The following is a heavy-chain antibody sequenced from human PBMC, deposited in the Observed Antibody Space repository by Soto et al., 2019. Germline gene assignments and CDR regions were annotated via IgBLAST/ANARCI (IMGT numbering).Heavy chain of an antibody. D-gene: IGHD6-13*01. J-gene: IGHJ5*02. CDR1: GFTFRSFN. Sequence: GGSLRLSCAASGFTFRSFNMNWVRQAPGKGLEWVSTISSNSAYIYYTAALRGRFTTSRANATNSPHLQMNSLGAEDTAVYYCTGDASRDSSARGWFDPWGPGTLVTVSS. V-gene: IGHV3-21*01. CDR3: TGDASRDSSARGWFDP. CDR2: ISSNSAYI.